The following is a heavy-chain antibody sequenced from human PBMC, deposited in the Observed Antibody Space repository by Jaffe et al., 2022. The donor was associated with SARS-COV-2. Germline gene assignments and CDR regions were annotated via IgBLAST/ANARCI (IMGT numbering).Heavy chain of an antibody. CDR1: GFTVSSNY. CDR3: ARGPIDFWSGYSPTPFDY. J-gene: IGHJ4*02. CDR2: IYSGGST. D-gene: IGHD3-3*01. Sequence: EVQLVESGGGLVQPGGSLRLSCAASGFTVSSNYMSWVRQAPGKGLEWVSVIYSGGSTYYADSVKGRFTISRDNSKNTLYLQMNSLRAEDTAVYYCARGPIDFWSGYSPTPFDYWGQGTLVTVSS. V-gene: IGHV3-66*02.